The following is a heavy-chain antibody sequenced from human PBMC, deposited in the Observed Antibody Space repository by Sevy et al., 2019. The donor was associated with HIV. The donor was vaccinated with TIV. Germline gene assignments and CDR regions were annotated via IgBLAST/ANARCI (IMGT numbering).Heavy chain of an antibody. D-gene: IGHD3-3*01. J-gene: IGHJ5*02. CDR3: ARHGFWGGLYWFDP. CDR1: GGSISSSSYY. V-gene: IGHV4-39*01. Sequence: SETLSLTCTVSGGSISSSSYYWGWIRQPPGKGLEWIGSIYYSGSTYYNPSLKSRVTISVDTSKNQFSLKLSSVTAADTAVYYCARHGFWGGLYWFDPWGQRTLVTVSS. CDR2: IYYSGST.